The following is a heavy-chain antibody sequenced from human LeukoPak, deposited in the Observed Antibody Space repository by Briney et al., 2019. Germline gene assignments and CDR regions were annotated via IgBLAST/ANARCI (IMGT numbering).Heavy chain of an antibody. D-gene: IGHD1-26*01. Sequence: SETLSLTCTVSGGSISSGNYYWSWIRQPAGKELEWIGRIYTSGSTNCNPSLKSRVTISGDTSKNQFSLKLSSVTAADTAFYYCARVGNSGTYQFDYWGQGTLVTVSS. CDR2: IYTSGST. V-gene: IGHV4-61*02. J-gene: IGHJ4*02. CDR1: GGSISSGNYY. CDR3: ARVGNSGTYQFDY.